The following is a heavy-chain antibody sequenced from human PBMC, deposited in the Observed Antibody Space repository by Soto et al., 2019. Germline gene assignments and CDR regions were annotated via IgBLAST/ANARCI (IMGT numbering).Heavy chain of an antibody. V-gene: IGHV3-30-3*01. CDR3: ARDGSWESANWFDH. CDR2: ISYDGSNK. CDR1: GFTFSSYA. D-gene: IGHD1-26*01. Sequence: PGGSLRLSCAASGFTFSSYAMHWVRQAPGKGLGWVAVISYDGSNKYYADSVKGRFTISRANTKNTLFLQMNSLRAEATAVYYVARDGSWESANWFDHWGQGTLVTVSS. J-gene: IGHJ5*02.